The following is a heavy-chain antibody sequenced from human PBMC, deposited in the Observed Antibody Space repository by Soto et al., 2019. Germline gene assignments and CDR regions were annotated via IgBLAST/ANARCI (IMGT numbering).Heavy chain of an antibody. CDR2: ISAYNGNT. D-gene: IGHD6-13*01. CDR3: ARDPRYSSSWSFYSGMDV. Sequence: ASVKVSCKASGYTFTSYGISWVRQAPGQGLEWMGWISAYNGNTNYAQKLQGRVTMTTDTSTSTAYMELRSLRSDDTAVYYCARDPRYSSSWSFYSGMDVWGQGTTVTVSS. CDR1: GYTFTSYG. V-gene: IGHV1-18*01. J-gene: IGHJ6*02.